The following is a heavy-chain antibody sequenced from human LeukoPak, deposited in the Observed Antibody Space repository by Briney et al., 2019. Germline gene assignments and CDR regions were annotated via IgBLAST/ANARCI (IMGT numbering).Heavy chain of an antibody. CDR2: ISFDGAYR. J-gene: IGHJ5*02. Sequence: GRSLTLSCAASGFTSSAIHWVRQSPGKGLEWLAIISFDGAYRYYADSVKGRFTISRDNSKNTVFLQMNNLRLEDTAIYYCVKDVHYLGSYRESLDPWGQGTLVTVSS. CDR1: GFTSSA. D-gene: IGHD3-10*01. V-gene: IGHV3-30*14. CDR3: VKDVHYLGSYRESLDP.